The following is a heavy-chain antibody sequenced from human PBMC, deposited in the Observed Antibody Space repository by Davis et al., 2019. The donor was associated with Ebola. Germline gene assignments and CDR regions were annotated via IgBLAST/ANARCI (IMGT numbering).Heavy chain of an antibody. D-gene: IGHD6-19*01. J-gene: IGHJ4*02. CDR2: LGLSGDT. CDR3: AKARFFQWLVLGEDY. CDR1: GFVFSSYV. V-gene: IGHV3-23*01. Sequence: GESLKISCAASGFVFSSYVMSWVRRTPGKGLEWVSTLGLSGDTYYADSVKGRFTISRDNSKNTLHLQMNSLRAEDTAVYYCAKARFFQWLVLGEDYWGQGTLVTVSS.